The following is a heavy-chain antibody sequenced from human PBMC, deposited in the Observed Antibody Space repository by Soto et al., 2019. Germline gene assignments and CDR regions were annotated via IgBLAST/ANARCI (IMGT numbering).Heavy chain of an antibody. Sequence: SVKVSCKASGGTFSSYAISWVRQAPGQGLEWMGGIIPIFGTANYAQKFQGRVTITADESTSTAYMGLSSLRSEDTAVYYCARAAQYYYDSSGDTVWGQGTLVTVSS. CDR3: ARAAQYYYDSSGDTV. D-gene: IGHD3-22*01. J-gene: IGHJ4*02. CDR2: IIPIFGTA. CDR1: GGTFSSYA. V-gene: IGHV1-69*13.